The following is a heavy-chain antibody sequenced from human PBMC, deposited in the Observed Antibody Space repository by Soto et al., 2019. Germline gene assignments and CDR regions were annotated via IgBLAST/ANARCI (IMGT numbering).Heavy chain of an antibody. CDR2: INAGNGNT. J-gene: IGHJ4*02. Sequence: ASVQVSCKASGYTFTSYAMHWVRQAPGQRLEWMGWINAGNGNTKYSQKFQGRVTITRDTSASTAYMELSSLRSEDTAVYYCARDRVPYSSSPGFWGQGTLVTVSS. D-gene: IGHD6-13*01. CDR1: GYTFTSYA. V-gene: IGHV1-3*01. CDR3: ARDRVPYSSSPGF.